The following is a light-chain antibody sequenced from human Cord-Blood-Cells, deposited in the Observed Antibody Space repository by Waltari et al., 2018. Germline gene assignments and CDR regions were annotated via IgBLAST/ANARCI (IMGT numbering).Light chain of an antibody. Sequence: QSALTQPRSVSGSPGQSVTISCTGTSSDVGGYNYVSWYQQHPGKAPKLMIYDVSKRPSGVPDLFSGSKSGNTASMTSSGLQAEDEADYYCCSYAGSYTVVFGGGTKLTVL. J-gene: IGLJ2*01. CDR2: DVS. CDR1: SSDVGGYNY. V-gene: IGLV2-11*01. CDR3: CSYAGSYTVV.